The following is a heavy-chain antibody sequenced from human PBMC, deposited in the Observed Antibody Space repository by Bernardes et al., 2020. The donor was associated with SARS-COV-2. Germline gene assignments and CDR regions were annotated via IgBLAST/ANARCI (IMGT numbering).Heavy chain of an antibody. CDR2: ISYGGSGT. V-gene: IGHV3-23*01. J-gene: IGHJ4*02. Sequence: GGSLRLSCVASGFTFSDYAMTWVRQAPGKGLEWVSAISYGGSGTHYADSVKGRFIISRDNSKKMVYLQMNSLRDEDTAVYYCSKGVNPIAVAGPFDYWGQGTQVTVSS. CDR1: GFTFSDYA. D-gene: IGHD6-19*01. CDR3: SKGVNPIAVAGPFDY.